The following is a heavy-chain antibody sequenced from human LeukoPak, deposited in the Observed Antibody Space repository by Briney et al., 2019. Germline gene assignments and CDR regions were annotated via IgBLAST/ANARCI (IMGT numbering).Heavy chain of an antibody. CDR2: IYSSGST. V-gene: IGHV4-61*02. D-gene: IGHD6-13*01. Sequence: SETLSLTCTVSGGSISSGSYYWNWIRQPAGKGLEWIGRIYSSGSTNYNPSLKSRVTMSVDTSKNQFSLKLSSVTAADTAVYYCARDKPVEQQLVHDAFDIWGQGTMVTVSS. J-gene: IGHJ3*02. CDR3: ARDKPVEQQLVHDAFDI. CDR1: GGSISSGSYY.